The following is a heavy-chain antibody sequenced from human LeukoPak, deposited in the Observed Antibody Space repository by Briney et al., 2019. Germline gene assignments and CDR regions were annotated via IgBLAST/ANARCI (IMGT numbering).Heavy chain of an antibody. V-gene: IGHV4-39*01. D-gene: IGHD5-18*01. CDR2: IYYSGST. J-gene: IGHJ6*03. Sequence: SETLSLTCTVSGGSISSSSYYLGWIRQPPGKGLEWIGSIYYSGSTYYNPSLKSRVTISVDTSKNQFSLKLSSVTAADTAVYYCARTYGLWTYYYYYMDVWGKGTTVTVSS. CDR1: GGSISSSSYY. CDR3: ARTYGLWTYYYYYMDV.